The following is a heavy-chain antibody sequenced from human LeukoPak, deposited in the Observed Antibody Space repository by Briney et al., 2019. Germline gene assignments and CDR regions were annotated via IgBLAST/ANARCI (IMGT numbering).Heavy chain of an antibody. CDR3: ARNSCPSGSCYDNRGYFDY. J-gene: IGHJ4*02. Sequence: SETLSLTCTVSGGSISSYYWSWIRQPPGKGLEWIGYIYYSGSTNYNPSLKSRVTISVDTSKNQLSLKLSSVTAADTAVYYCARNSCPSGSCYDNRGYFDYWGQGTLVTVSS. CDR1: GGSISSYY. V-gene: IGHV4-59*08. D-gene: IGHD2-15*01. CDR2: IYYSGST.